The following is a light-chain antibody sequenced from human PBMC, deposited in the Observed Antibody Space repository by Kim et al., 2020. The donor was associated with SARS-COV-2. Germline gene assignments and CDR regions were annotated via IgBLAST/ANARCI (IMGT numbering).Light chain of an antibody. CDR1: SSDVGGYNY. CDR2: DVS. V-gene: IGLV2-14*03. J-gene: IGLJ2*01. CDR3: SSYKTSTTLERV. Sequence: QSALTQPASVSGSPGQSITISCTGTSSDVGGYNYVTWYQQHPGKAPKLLIYDVSNRPSGVSNRFSGSKSGNTASLTISGLQAEDEADYYCSSYKTSTTLERVFGGGTQLTVL.